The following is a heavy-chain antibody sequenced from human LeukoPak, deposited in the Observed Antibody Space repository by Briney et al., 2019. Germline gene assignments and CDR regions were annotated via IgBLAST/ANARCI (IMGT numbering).Heavy chain of an antibody. V-gene: IGHV4-39*01. Sequence: SETLSLTCAVSGGSISSTTSYWGWIRQPPGKGLEWIGRIYYSGSTFYNPSLKSRVTISVDTSKNQLSLRLSSVTAADTAVYYCARHGATDYFDDWGQGTLVTASS. CDR1: GGSISSTTSY. CDR2: IYYSGST. CDR3: ARHGATDYFDD. D-gene: IGHD1-26*01. J-gene: IGHJ4*02.